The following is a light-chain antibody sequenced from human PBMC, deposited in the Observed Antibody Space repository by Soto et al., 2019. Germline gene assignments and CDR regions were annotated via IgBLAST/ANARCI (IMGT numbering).Light chain of an antibody. J-gene: IGLJ1*01. Sequence: QSVLTQPASVSGSPGQSITISCTGTSSDVGSYNLVSWYQHHPGKAPKLMIYVVGKRPLGVSCRFSGSKSGNTASLTIFGLQAEDEADYYCCSYAGSGTPYVFGTGTRSPS. CDR1: SSDVGSYNL. CDR3: CSYAGSGTPYV. CDR2: VVG. V-gene: IGLV2-23*02.